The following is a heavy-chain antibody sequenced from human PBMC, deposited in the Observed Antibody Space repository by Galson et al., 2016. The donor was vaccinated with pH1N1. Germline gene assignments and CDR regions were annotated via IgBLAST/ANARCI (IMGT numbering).Heavy chain of an antibody. CDR1: ISSVSYY. J-gene: IGHJ6*02. CDR3: ARLSLGGHTETYGMDV. Sequence: ISSVSYYSAWIRQPPGKGLEWIGYISYNGNTYYNPSLQGRVIMSVDRSKTQFSLKLSSVTAADTAVYYCARLSLGGHTETYGMDVWGQGTTVIVSS. D-gene: IGHD3-10*01. CDR2: ISYNGNT. V-gene: IGHV4-30-4*08.